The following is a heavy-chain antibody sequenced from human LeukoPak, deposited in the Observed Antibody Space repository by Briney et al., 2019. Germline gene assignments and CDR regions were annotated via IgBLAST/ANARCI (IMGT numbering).Heavy chain of an antibody. CDR2: IYTSGST. D-gene: IGHD7-27*01. Sequence: PSETLSLTCTVSGGSISSSSYYWSWIRQPAGKGLEWIGRIYTSGSTNYNPSLKSRVTMSVDTSKNQFSLKLRSVTAADTAVYYCARGYNWGSPTRNFYYLDVWGKGTTVTVSS. V-gene: IGHV4-61*02. J-gene: IGHJ6*03. CDR3: ARGYNWGSPTRNFYYLDV. CDR1: GGSISSSSYY.